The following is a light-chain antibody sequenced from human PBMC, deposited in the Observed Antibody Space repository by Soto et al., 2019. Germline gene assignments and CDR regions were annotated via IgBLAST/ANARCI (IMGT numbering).Light chain of an antibody. CDR2: AAS. V-gene: IGKV1-39*01. Sequence: DLQMTQPPSSLSASVGDRVTITCRASQSISSNLNRYQQKPARAPKLLIYAASSLQSGVPSRFSDSGAGTDFTLTISSLQPEDFASYYCQQSYSTPWTFGHGTKVEIK. J-gene: IGKJ1*01. CDR3: QQSYSTPWT. CDR1: QSISSN.